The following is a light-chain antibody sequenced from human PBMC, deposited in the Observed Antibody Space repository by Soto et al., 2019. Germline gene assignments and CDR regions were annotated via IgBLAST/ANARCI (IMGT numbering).Light chain of an antibody. CDR3: SSHSISSIYV. V-gene: IGLV2-14*01. J-gene: IGLJ1*01. Sequence: QSVLTQPASVSGSPGQSITISCTGTSSDVGAYDYVSWYQQNPGRAPKLIIYDVSSRPSGVSNRFSAPKSGNTASLTISGLQAEDEADYYCSSHSISSIYVFGGGTKVTVL. CDR1: SSDVGAYDY. CDR2: DVS.